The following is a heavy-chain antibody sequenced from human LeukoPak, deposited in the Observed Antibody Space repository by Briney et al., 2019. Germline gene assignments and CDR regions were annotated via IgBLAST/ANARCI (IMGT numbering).Heavy chain of an antibody. D-gene: IGHD1-1*01. CDR2: MSVTGRTI. J-gene: IGHJ6*03. CDR1: GFSASDFY. CDR3: TRVVSTSGKFYMDV. V-gene: IGHV3-11*04. Sequence: GGSLRLSCAASGFSASDFYMTWIRQSPGTGLEWISYMSVTGRTIYYANSVRGRFTISRDNNKNSLDLQMNSLGSDDTAVYYCTRVVSTSGKFYMDVWGTGTTVTVSS.